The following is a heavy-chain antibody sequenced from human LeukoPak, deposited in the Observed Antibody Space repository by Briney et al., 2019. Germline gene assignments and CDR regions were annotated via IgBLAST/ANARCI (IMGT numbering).Heavy chain of an antibody. CDR1: GFTFSDYY. Sequence: PGGSLRLSXAASGFTFSDYYMSWIRQAPGKGVEWVSYISSSGSTIYYADSVKGRFTISRDNAKDSLYLQMNSLRAEDTAVYYFARGVLEWLSPFDYWGQGTLVTVSS. J-gene: IGHJ4*02. V-gene: IGHV3-11*04. D-gene: IGHD3-3*01. CDR2: ISSSGSTI. CDR3: ARGVLEWLSPFDY.